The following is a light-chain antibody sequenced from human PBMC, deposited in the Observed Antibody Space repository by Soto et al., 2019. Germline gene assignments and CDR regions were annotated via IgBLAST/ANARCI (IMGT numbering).Light chain of an antibody. CDR3: QQSYSVPIT. V-gene: IGKV1-5*03. Sequence: DIEMTQCPSTLSASVGDRVTITCRAIQSISSWLAWYQQKPGKAPKLLIYKTSNLESGVPSRFSGSGSGTDFTLIINSLQPEDFATYYCQQSYSVPITFGQGTRLEIK. CDR2: KTS. J-gene: IGKJ5*01. CDR1: QSISSW.